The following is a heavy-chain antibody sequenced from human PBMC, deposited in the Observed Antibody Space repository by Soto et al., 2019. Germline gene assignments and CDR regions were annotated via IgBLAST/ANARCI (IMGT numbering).Heavy chain of an antibody. V-gene: IGHV4-31*03. D-gene: IGHD3-10*01. CDR1: GDSISSGGYH. Sequence: QVQLQESGPGLVKPSQTLSLTCTVSGDSISSGGYHWSWIRQPPGKGLEWIGYIYYSGSTYYSPSLKSRVIMSVDTSKNQFSLKLSSVTAADTAVYYCARVGEIIGDYWGQGTLVTVSS. J-gene: IGHJ4*02. CDR2: IYYSGST. CDR3: ARVGEIIGDY.